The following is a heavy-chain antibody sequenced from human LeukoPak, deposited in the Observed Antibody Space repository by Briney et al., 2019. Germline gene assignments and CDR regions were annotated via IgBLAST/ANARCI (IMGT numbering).Heavy chain of an antibody. D-gene: IGHD5-24*01. CDR1: GDSVSSNSTA. J-gene: IGHJ3*02. CDR3: ARGGQGDGYSADEAFDI. V-gene: IGHV6-1*01. CDR2: TYYRSKWYS. Sequence: SQTLSLTCAISGDSVSSNSTACNWIRQSPSRGLEWLGRTYYRSKWYSDYAVSVKSRISINPDTSKNQFSLQLNSVTPEDTAVYYCARGGQGDGYSADEAFDIWGQGTMVTVSS.